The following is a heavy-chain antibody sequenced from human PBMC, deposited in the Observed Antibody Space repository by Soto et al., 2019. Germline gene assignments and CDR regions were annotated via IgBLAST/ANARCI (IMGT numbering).Heavy chain of an antibody. D-gene: IGHD3-10*01. Sequence: SETLSLTCTVSGGSTSSYYWSWIRQPPGKGLEWIGYIYYSGSTNYNPSLKSRVTISVDTSKNQFSLKLSSVTAADTAVYYCAASIRGFGYYMDVWGKGSTVTVSS. J-gene: IGHJ6*03. CDR3: AASIRGFGYYMDV. CDR1: GGSTSSYY. V-gene: IGHV4-59*08. CDR2: IYYSGST.